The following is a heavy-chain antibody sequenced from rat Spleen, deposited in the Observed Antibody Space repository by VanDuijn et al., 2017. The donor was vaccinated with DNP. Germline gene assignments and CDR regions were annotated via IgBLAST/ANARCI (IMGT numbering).Heavy chain of an antibody. CDR2: ISPSGGST. J-gene: IGHJ2*01. CDR1: GFTFSNYD. CDR3: ASLIWALYYFDY. V-gene: IGHV5-25*01. D-gene: IGHD1-7*01. Sequence: EVQLVESGGGLVQPGRSLKLSCAASGFTFSNYDMAWVRQAPTKGLEWVASISPSGGSTYYRDSVKGRFTVSRDNAKSSLYLQMDSLRSEDTATYYCASLIWALYYFDYWGQGVMVTVSS.